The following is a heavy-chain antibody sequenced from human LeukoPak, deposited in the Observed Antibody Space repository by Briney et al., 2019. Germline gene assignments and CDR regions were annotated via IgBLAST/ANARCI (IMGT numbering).Heavy chain of an antibody. CDR1: GFTFSSYA. CDR2: ISYDGSNK. V-gene: IGHV3-30-3*01. Sequence: GRSLRLSCAASGFTFSSYAMHWVRQAPGKGLEWVAVISYDGSNKYYADSVKGRFTISRDNSKNTLYLQMNSLRAKDTAVYYCARDRYYYDSSGYYDYFDYWGQGTLVTVSS. D-gene: IGHD3-22*01. J-gene: IGHJ4*02. CDR3: ARDRYYYDSSGYYDYFDY.